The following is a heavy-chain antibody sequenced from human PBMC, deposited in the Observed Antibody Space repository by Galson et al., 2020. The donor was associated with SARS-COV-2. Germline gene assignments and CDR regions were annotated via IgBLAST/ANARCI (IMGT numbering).Heavy chain of an antibody. CDR3: TVGEYYCAMDV. CDR1: AGSIKDRTYF. Sequence: SETLSLTCTVSAGSIKDRTYFWNWIRQTAGKGLEWIGRIYSSGSTNYTPSIKSRVSISIYTAKNQFSLNLISVTAADTAVFYCTVGEYYCAMDVWGQGTMVTVSS. CDR2: IYSSGST. J-gene: IGHJ6*02. V-gene: IGHV4-61*02.